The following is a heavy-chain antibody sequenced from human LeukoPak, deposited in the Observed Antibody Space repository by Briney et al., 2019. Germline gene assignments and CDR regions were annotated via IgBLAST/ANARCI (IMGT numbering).Heavy chain of an antibody. CDR3: ARSIIAVAGYDY. V-gene: IGHV4-59*08. J-gene: IGHJ4*02. Sequence: SSETLSLTCTVSGGSISSYYWSWIRQPPGKGLEWIGYIYYSGSTNYNPSLKSRVTISVDTSKNQFSLKLSSVTAADTAVYYCARSIIAVAGYDYWGQGTLVTVSS. D-gene: IGHD6-19*01. CDR2: IYYSGST. CDR1: GGSISSYY.